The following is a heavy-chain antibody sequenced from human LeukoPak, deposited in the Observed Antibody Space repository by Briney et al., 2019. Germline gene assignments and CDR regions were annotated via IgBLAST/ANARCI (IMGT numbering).Heavy chain of an antibody. CDR1: GFTFSNAW. D-gene: IGHD6-13*01. J-gene: IGHJ3*02. CDR3: ARAISIAAAGDAFDI. V-gene: IGHV3-21*01. Sequence: GGSLRLSCAASGFTFSNAWMSWVRQAPGKGLEWVSSISSSSSYIYYADSVKGRFTISRDNAKNSLYLQMNSLRAEDTAVYYCARAISIAAAGDAFDIWGQGTMVTVSS. CDR2: ISSSSSYI.